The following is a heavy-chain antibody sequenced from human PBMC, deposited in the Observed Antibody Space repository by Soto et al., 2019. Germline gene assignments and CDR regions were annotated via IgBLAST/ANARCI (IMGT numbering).Heavy chain of an antibody. D-gene: IGHD3-3*01. J-gene: IGHJ4*02. CDR2: IIPILGIA. V-gene: IGHV1-69*02. CDR1: GGTFSSYT. Sequence: SVKVSCKASGGTFSSYTISWVRQAPGQGLEWMGRIIPILGIANYAQKFQGRVTITADKSTSTAYMELSSLRSEDTAVYYCARGQFVVDDFWSGYHSAPQFDYWGQGTLVTVSS. CDR3: ARGQFVVDDFWSGYHSAPQFDY.